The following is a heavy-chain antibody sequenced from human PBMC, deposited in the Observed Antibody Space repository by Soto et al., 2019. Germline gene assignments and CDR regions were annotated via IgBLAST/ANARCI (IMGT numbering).Heavy chain of an antibody. CDR1: AGSISSSNW. J-gene: IGHJ6*02. Sequence: SSETLSLTCAVSAGSISSSNWWSWVRQPPGKGLEWIGEIYHSGSTNYNPSLKSRVTISVATSNNQFSLKLSSVTAAETAVYYCATGSGWYPRHGMDVWGQGTRVTVSS. CDR3: ATGSGWYPRHGMDV. V-gene: IGHV4-4*02. CDR2: IYHSGST. D-gene: IGHD6-19*01.